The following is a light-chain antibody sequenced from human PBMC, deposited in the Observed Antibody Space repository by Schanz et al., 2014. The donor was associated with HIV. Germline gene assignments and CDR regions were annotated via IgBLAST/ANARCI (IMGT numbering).Light chain of an antibody. V-gene: IGLV2-14*02. J-gene: IGLJ2*01. CDR1: GSEFGTSLS. CDR2: DDT. CDR3: QSYDKSLSVVI. Sequence: QSVLTQPASVSGPPGQSITFSCTGGGSEFGTSLSVSWYQQHPGKAPKLILYDDTQRPSEYSDRFSGSKSGNTASLTISGLQAEDEADYFCQSYDKSLSVVIFGGGTKLTVL.